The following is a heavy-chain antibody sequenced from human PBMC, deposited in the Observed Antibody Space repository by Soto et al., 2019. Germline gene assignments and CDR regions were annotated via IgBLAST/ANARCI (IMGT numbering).Heavy chain of an antibody. CDR2: IYYSGST. V-gene: IGHV4-30-4*01. Sequence: PSETLSLTCTVSGVSISSGDYYWSWIRQPPGKGLEWIGYIYYSGSTYYNPSLKSRVTISVDTSKNQFSLKLSSVTAADTAVYYCARGNGWDFSKWFDPWGQGTLVTVSS. J-gene: IGHJ5*02. D-gene: IGHD4-4*01. CDR3: ARGNGWDFSKWFDP. CDR1: GVSISSGDYY.